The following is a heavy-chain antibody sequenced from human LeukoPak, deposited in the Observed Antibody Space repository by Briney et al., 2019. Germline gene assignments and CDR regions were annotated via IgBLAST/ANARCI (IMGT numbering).Heavy chain of an antibody. CDR3: AKNRVPTAITPDS. J-gene: IGHJ5*01. CDR2: IPYDGGNK. D-gene: IGHD2-2*02. Sequence: GGSLRLSCTASGFTFSSYGMHWVRQAPGKGLEWLAVIPYDGGNKYYADSVKGRFTISRDNSKNTLFLQMNSLRADDTAAYYCAKNRVPTAITPDSWGQGTLVTVSS. CDR1: GFTFSSYG. V-gene: IGHV3-30*18.